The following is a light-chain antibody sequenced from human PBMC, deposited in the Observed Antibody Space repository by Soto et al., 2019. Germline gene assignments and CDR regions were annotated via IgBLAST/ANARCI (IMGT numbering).Light chain of an antibody. CDR2: DAS. J-gene: IGKJ3*01. CDR3: QQYGRSPGVVT. CDR1: QSVSNTY. Sequence: EIVLTQSPGTLSLSPGERATLSCRASQSVSNTYLAWYQQKPGQAPRLLIYDASSRATGIPDRFSGSGSGTDFTLTISRREHEDVAGYYCQQYGRSPGVVTFGPGTKGDIK. V-gene: IGKV3-20*01.